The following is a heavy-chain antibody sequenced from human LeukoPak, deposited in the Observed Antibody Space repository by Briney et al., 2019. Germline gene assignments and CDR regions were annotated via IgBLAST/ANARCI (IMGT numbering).Heavy chain of an antibody. CDR1: EGTFSSYA. Sequence: GASVKVSCKASEGTFSSYAISWVRQAPGQRLEWMGGIIPIFGTANYAQKFQGRVTITTDESTSTAYMELSSLRSEDTAVYYCARGVQLRFLEWLSHGWFDPWGQGTLVTVSS. CDR2: IIPIFGTA. D-gene: IGHD3-3*01. J-gene: IGHJ5*02. CDR3: ARGVQLRFLEWLSHGWFDP. V-gene: IGHV1-69*05.